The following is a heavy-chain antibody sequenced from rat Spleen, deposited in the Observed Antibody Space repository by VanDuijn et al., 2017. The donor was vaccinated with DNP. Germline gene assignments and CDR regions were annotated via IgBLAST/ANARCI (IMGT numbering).Heavy chain of an antibody. CDR1: GFSLTSYY. CDR3: ARDNSGFDY. J-gene: IGHJ2*01. CDR2: IRSGGST. Sequence: QVQLKETGPGLVQPTQTLSITCTVSGFSLTSYYMQWVRQTPGKGLEWMGFIRSGGSTEYNSEFKSRLSISRDTSKNQVFLKMNSLKTEDTGVYYCARDNSGFDYWGQGVMVTVSS. V-gene: IGHV2-65*01. D-gene: IGHD4-3*01.